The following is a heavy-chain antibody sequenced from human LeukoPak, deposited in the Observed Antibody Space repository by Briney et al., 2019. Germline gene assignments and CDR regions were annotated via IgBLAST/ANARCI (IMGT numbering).Heavy chain of an antibody. CDR3: ASLNQRLVRPFDY. CDR1: GGSFSGYY. D-gene: IGHD6-13*01. CDR2: INHSGST. Sequence: SETLSLTCAVYGGSFSGYYWSWIRQPPGKGLEWIGEINHSGSTNYNPSLKSRVTISVDTSKNQFSLKLSSVTAADTAVYYCASLNQRLVRPFDYWGQGTLVTVSS. V-gene: IGHV4-34*01. J-gene: IGHJ4*02.